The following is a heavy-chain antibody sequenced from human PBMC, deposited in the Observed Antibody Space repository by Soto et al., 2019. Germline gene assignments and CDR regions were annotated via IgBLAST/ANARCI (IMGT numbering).Heavy chain of an antibody. D-gene: IGHD3-3*01. CDR2: IYYSGST. J-gene: IGHJ6*02. Sequence: SETLSLTCTVSGGSISSYYWSWIRQPPGKGLEWIGYIYYSGSTNYNPSLKSRVTISVDTSKNQFSLKLSSVTAADTAVYYCARGRDFWSGSCMDVWGQGTKVTVS. CDR3: ARGRDFWSGSCMDV. CDR1: GGSISSYY. V-gene: IGHV4-59*01.